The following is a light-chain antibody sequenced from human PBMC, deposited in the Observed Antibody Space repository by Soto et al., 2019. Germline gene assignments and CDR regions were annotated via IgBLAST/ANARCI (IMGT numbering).Light chain of an antibody. V-gene: IGLV2-8*01. J-gene: IGLJ1*01. CDR3: SDYAATNYYV. Sequence: QSVLTQPPSASGTPGQSVTISCSGTSSDVGGYNFVSWYQQHPGKAPQLIIYEVTKRPSGVPDRFSGSKSGNTASLTVSGLQTEDEADSSCSDYAATNYYVFGSGTKVTVL. CDR1: SSDVGGYNF. CDR2: EVT.